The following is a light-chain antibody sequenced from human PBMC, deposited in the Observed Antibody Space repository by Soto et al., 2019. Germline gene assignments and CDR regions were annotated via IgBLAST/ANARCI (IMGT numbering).Light chain of an antibody. J-gene: IGKJ3*01. V-gene: IGKV1-9*01. CDR3: QQLNSYPPFA. Sequence: DIQLTQSPSFLSASVGDRVTITCRASQGISSYLAWYQQKPGKAPKLLIYAASTLQSGVPSRFSGSGSGTEFHLTISSLQPEDFATYYCQQLNSYPPFAFGPGTKVDIK. CDR2: AAS. CDR1: QGISSY.